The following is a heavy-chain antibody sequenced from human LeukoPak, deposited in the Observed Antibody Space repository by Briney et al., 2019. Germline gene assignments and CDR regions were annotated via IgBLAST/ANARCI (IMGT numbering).Heavy chain of an antibody. CDR2: ISYDGSNK. CDR1: GFTFSDYG. D-gene: IGHD4-23*01. J-gene: IGHJ4*02. CDR3: AKDSNYGGNSPLDY. V-gene: IGHV3-30*18. Sequence: PGRSLRLSCAASGFTFSDYGMHWVRQAPGKGLEWVALISYDGSNKDYADSVKGRFTISRDNAKNSLYLQMNSLRAEDTALYYCAKDSNYGGNSPLDYWGQGTLVTVSS.